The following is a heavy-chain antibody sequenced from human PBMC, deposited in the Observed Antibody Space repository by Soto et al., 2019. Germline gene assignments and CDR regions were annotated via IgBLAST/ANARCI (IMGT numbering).Heavy chain of an antibody. V-gene: IGHV4-59*08. CDR1: GGSISSYY. D-gene: IGHD5-18*01. Sequence: SETLSLTCTVSGGSISSYYWSWIRQPPGKGLEWIGYIYYSGSTNYNPSLKSRVTISVDTSKNQFSLKLSSVTAADTAVYYCARQEYSHAQCAFDIWGQGTMVTVSS. J-gene: IGHJ3*02. CDR3: ARQEYSHAQCAFDI. CDR2: IYYSGST.